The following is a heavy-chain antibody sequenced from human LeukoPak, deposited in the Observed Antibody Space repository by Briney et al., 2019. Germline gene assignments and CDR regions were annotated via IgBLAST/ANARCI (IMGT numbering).Heavy chain of an antibody. CDR3: ARDRKYSGSYSLGY. CDR2: INPNSGGT. Sequence: GASVKVSCKASGYTFTGYYMHWVRQAPGQGLEWMGWINPNSGGTNYAQKFQGRVTTTRDTSISTAYMELSRLRSDDTAVYYCARDRKYSGSYSLGYWGQGTLVTVSS. CDR1: GYTFTGYY. V-gene: IGHV1-2*02. J-gene: IGHJ4*02. D-gene: IGHD1-26*01.